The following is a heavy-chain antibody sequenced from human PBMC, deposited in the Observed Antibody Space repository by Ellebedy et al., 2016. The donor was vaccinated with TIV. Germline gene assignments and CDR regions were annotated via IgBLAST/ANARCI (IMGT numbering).Heavy chain of an antibody. D-gene: IGHD3-9*01. CDR1: GFTFSSYW. V-gene: IGHV3-74*01. CDR2: INSDGSST. CDR3: ARDVGYYDILTGELNWFDP. J-gene: IGHJ5*02. Sequence: GESLKISXAASGFTFSSYWMSWVRQAPGKGLVWVSRINSDGSSTSYADSVKGRFTISRDNAKNSLYLQMNSLRAEDTAVYYCARDVGYYDILTGELNWFDPWGQGTLVTVSS.